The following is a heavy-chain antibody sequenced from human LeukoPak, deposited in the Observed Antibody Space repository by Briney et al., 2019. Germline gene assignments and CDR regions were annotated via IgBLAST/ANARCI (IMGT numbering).Heavy chain of an antibody. CDR1: GDSISDGDYY. V-gene: IGHV4-30-4*01. CDR3: ARAWTSAGRFDF. D-gene: IGHD6-13*01. CDR2: IYYSGGT. J-gene: IGHJ4*02. Sequence: SQTLSLTCTVSGDSISDGDYYWSWIRQPPGKGLEWLGYIYYSGGTYYNPSLKSRLTISVDTSRNQFSLKLSSVTAADTAVYYCARAWTSAGRFDFWGQGTLVPVSS.